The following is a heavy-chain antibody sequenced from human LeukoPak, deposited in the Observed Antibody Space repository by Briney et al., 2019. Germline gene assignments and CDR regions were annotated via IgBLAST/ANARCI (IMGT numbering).Heavy chain of an antibody. Sequence: GGSLRLSCAASGFTFSSYSMNWVRQAPGRGLEWVSSISSSSSYIYYADSVKGRFTISRDNAKNSLYLQMNSLRAEDTAVYYCATADWTTYYFDYWGQGTLVTVSS. CDR1: GFTFSSYS. CDR3: ATADWTTYYFDY. J-gene: IGHJ4*02. V-gene: IGHV3-21*01. CDR2: ISSSSSYI. D-gene: IGHD3/OR15-3a*01.